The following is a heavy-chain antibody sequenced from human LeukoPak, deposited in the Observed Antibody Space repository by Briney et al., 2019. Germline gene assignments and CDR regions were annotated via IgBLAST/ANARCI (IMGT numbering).Heavy chain of an antibody. CDR2: IYYSGNT. D-gene: IGHD3-9*01. J-gene: IGHJ5*01. V-gene: IGHV4-59*01. CDR1: GDSISSSY. Sequence: SETLSLTCTVSGDSISSSYWSWIRQAPGKGLKWIGHIYYSGNTNYNPSLKSRVTISVDTSKNQFSLKLSSVTAADTAVYYCAREGYYDVLTGYYYNWLDSWGQGTLVTVSS. CDR3: AREGYYDVLTGYYYNWLDS.